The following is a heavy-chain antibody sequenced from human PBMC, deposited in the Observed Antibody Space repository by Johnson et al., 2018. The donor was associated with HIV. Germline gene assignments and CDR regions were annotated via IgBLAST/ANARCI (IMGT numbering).Heavy chain of an antibody. D-gene: IGHD3-10*01. CDR2: ISYDGSNK. V-gene: IGHV3-30-3*01. J-gene: IGHJ3*02. CDR3: ARTRHYYEAFDI. Sequence: QVQLVESGGGVMQPGKSLRLSCEASGFTFRSYAMHWVRQAPGKGLEWVAVISYDGSNKYYADSVKGRFTISRDNSKNTLYLQMNSLRAEDTAVYYCARTRHYYEAFDIWGQGTMVTVSS. CDR1: GFTFRSYA.